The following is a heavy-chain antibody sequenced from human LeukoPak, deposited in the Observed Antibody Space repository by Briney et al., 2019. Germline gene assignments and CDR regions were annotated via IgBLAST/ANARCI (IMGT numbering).Heavy chain of an antibody. J-gene: IGHJ6*02. CDR3: ARDTLGYCSGGSCYPGFYYYYGMDV. D-gene: IGHD2-15*01. CDR1: GFTVSSNY. V-gene: IGHV3-53*01. CDR2: IYSGGST. Sequence: PGGSLRLSCAASGFTVSSNYMSWVRQAPGKGLEWVSVIYSGGSTYYADSVKGRFTISRDNSKDTLYLQMNSLRAEDTAVYYCARDTLGYCSGGSCYPGFYYYYGMDVWGQGTTVTVSS.